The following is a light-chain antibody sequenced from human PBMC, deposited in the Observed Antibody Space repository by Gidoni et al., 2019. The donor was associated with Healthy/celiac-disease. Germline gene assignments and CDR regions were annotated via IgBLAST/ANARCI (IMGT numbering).Light chain of an antibody. Sequence: DIRMTQSPSSLSASVGDRVTITCRASQSISSYLNWYQQKPGKAPKLLIYAASSLQSGVPSRFSGSGSGTDFTLTISSLQPEDFATYYCQQSYSTPDTFGQGTKLEIK. CDR1: QSISSY. CDR2: AAS. CDR3: QQSYSTPDT. V-gene: IGKV1-39*01. J-gene: IGKJ2*01.